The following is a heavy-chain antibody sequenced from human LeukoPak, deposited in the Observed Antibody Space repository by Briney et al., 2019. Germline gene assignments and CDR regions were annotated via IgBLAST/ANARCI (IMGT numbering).Heavy chain of an antibody. CDR2: IYWDDDK. J-gene: IGHJ4*02. CDR3: AHRQNYYDSSIFDY. Sequence: SGPTLVKPPPTLTLTCTFSGFSLRARGVGVGWIRQPPGKALEWLALIYWDDDKRYSPSLRSRLTITKDTSKNQVVLTMTNMDPVDSATYYCAHRQNYYDSSIFDYWGQGTLVTVSS. D-gene: IGHD3-22*01. V-gene: IGHV2-5*02. CDR1: GFSLRARGVG.